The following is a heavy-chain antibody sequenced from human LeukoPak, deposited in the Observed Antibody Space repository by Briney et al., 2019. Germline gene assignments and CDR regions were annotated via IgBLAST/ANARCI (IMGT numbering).Heavy chain of an antibody. CDR3: ARVTIAAACDY. V-gene: IGHV3-53*01. CDR2: IYSGGST. D-gene: IGHD6-13*01. J-gene: IGHJ4*02. Sequence: GGSLRLSCAASGFTVSSNYMSWVRQAPGKGLEWVSVIYSGGSTYYADSVKGRFTISRDNSKNTLYLQMNSLRAEDTAAYYCARVTIAAACDYWGQGTLVTVSS. CDR1: GFTVSSNY.